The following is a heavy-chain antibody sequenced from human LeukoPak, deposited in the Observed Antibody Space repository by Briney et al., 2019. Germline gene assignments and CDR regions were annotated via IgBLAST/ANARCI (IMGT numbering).Heavy chain of an antibody. CDR2: IYYSGST. CDR3: ARGGGWYPNYFDY. V-gene: IGHV4-31*03. CDR1: GGSISSGDYY. D-gene: IGHD6-19*01. J-gene: IGHJ4*02. Sequence: SETLSLTCTVSGGSISSGDYYWSWIRQHPGKGLEWIGYIYYSGSTYYNPSLKSRVTISVDTSKNQFSLKLSSVTAADTAVYYCARGGGWYPNYFDYWGQGTLVTVSS.